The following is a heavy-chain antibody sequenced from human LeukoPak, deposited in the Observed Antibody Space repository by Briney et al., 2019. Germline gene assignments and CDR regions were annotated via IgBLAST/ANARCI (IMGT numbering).Heavy chain of an antibody. CDR3: ARDVGAYCGGDCLSAFDI. CDR1: GFTFSSYS. CDR2: ISSSSSYI. Sequence: GGSLRLSCAASGFTFSSYSMNWVRQAPGKGLEWVSSISSSSSYIYYADSVKGRFTISRDNAKNSLYLQMNSLRAEDTAVYYCARDVGAYCGGDCLSAFDIWGQGTMVTASS. D-gene: IGHD2-21*02. J-gene: IGHJ3*02. V-gene: IGHV3-21*01.